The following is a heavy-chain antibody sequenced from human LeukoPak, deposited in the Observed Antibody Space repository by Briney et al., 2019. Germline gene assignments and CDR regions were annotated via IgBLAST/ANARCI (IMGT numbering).Heavy chain of an antibody. D-gene: IGHD3-10*01. CDR2: INPSGGST. V-gene: IGHV1-46*01. CDR3: ARGPRITMVRGGQWYYYMDV. J-gene: IGHJ6*03. Sequence: VASVKVSCKASGYTFTSYYIHWVRQAPGQGLEWMGLINPSGGSTNYAQKFQGRVTMTRDTSTSTVYMELSSLRSEDTAVYYCARGPRITMVRGGQWYYYMDVWGKGTTVTISS. CDR1: GYTFTSYY.